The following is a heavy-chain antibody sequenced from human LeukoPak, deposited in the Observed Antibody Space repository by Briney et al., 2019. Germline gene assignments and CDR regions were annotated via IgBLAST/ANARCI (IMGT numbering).Heavy chain of an antibody. J-gene: IGHJ4*02. Sequence: GGSLRLSCAASGFTFSSYAMSWVRQAPGKGLEWVSAISGSGGSTYYADSVKGRFTISRDNSKNTLYLQMNSLRAEDTAVYYCARDMVRGVIIRVPFDYWGQGTLVTVSS. CDR2: ISGSGGST. CDR1: GFTFSSYA. V-gene: IGHV3-23*01. CDR3: ARDMVRGVIIRVPFDY. D-gene: IGHD3-10*01.